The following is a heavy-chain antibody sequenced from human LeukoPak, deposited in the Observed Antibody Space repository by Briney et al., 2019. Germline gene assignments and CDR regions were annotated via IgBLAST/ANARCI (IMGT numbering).Heavy chain of an antibody. CDR2: IVDGSGNT. V-gene: IGHV1-58*02. J-gene: IGHJ6*02. CDR1: GFTFTSSA. Sequence: ASVKVSCKASGFTFTSSAMQWVRQARGQRLEWIGWIVDGSGNTNYAQKFQERVTITRDMSTSTAYMELSSLRSEDTAVYYCAAPTDYFSGMDVWGQGTTVTVSS. CDR3: AAPTDYFSGMDV.